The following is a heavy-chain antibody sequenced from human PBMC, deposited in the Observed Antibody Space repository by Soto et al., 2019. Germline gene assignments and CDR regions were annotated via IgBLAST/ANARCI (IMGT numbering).Heavy chain of an antibody. CDR1: GFTFSSYA. CDR2: ISGSGGST. Sequence: PGGSLRLSCAASGFTFSSYAMSWVRQAPGKGLEWVSAISGSGGSTYYADSVKGRFTISRDNSKNTLYLQMNSLRAEDTAVYYCAKSAMYYYGSGSYEGNWFDPRGQGTLVTVSS. D-gene: IGHD3-10*01. V-gene: IGHV3-23*01. CDR3: AKSAMYYYGSGSYEGNWFDP. J-gene: IGHJ5*02.